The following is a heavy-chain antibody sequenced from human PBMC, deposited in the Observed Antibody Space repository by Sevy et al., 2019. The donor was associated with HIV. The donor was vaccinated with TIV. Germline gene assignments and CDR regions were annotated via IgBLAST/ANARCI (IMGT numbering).Heavy chain of an antibody. CDR1: GFTFSSYG. CDR3: AGGDGSGWYLMSEFDY. D-gene: IGHD6-19*01. V-gene: IGHV3-33*01. J-gene: IGHJ4*02. CDR2: IWYDGSNK. Sequence: GGSLRLSCAASGFTFSSYGMHWVRQAPGKGLEWVAVIWYDGSNKYYADSVKGRFTISRDNSKNTLYQQMNSLRAEDTAVYYCAGGDGSGWYLMSEFDYWGQGTLVTVSS.